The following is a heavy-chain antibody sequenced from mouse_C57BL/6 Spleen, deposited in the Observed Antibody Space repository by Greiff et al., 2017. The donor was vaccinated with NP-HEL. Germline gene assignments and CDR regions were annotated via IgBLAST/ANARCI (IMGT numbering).Heavy chain of an antibody. J-gene: IGHJ4*01. Sequence: EVKLVESGGGLVKPGGSLKLSCAASGFTFSDYGMHWVRQAPEKGLEWVAYISSGSSTIYYADTVKGRFTISRDNAKNTLFLQMTSLRSEDTAMYYCARPLSNRAMDYWGQGTSVTVSS. D-gene: IGHD2-5*01. CDR3: ARPLSNRAMDY. CDR1: GFTFSDYG. V-gene: IGHV5-17*01. CDR2: ISSGSSTI.